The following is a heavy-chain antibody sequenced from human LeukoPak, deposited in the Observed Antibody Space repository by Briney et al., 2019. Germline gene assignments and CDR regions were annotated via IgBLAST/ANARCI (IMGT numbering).Heavy chain of an antibody. CDR3: ARSSRYYYGMDV. Sequence: SETLSLTCAVYGGSFSGYYWSWIRQPPGKGLEWIGEINHSGSTNYNPSLKSRVTISVDMSKNQFSLKLSSVTAADTAVYYCARSSRYYYGMDVWGQGTTVTVSS. V-gene: IGHV4-34*01. J-gene: IGHJ6*02. CDR1: GGSFSGYY. CDR2: INHSGST.